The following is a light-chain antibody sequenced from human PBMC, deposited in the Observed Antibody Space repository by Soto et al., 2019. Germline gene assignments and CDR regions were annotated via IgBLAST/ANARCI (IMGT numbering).Light chain of an antibody. CDR2: DIS. CDR1: QSVTTN. J-gene: IGKJ4*01. CDR3: PQYLDWPLT. Sequence: EIVMTQSPGTLSVSPGERVTLSCRASQSVTTNLAWYQQKPGQTPRLLIYDISARASGIPGRFSGSGSATDFTLTISSRHSEDAAVYYCPQYLDWPLTFGGGTKVEI. V-gene: IGKV3-15*01.